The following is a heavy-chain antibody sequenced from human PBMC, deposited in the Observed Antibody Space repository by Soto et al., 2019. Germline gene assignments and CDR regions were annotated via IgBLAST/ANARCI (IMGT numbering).Heavy chain of an antibody. J-gene: IGHJ6*03. CDR2: IKQDGNEK. CDR3: ARAITIFGVVKSRSYYMDV. Sequence: GSLRLSCVGSGFTFNYYWMSWVRQAPGKGPEWVANIKQDGNEKFYVESVRGRVTISVDTSKNQFSLKLSSVTAADTAVYYCARAITIFGVVKSRSYYMDVWGKGTTVTVSS. D-gene: IGHD3-3*01. CDR1: GFTFNYYW. V-gene: IGHV3-7*05.